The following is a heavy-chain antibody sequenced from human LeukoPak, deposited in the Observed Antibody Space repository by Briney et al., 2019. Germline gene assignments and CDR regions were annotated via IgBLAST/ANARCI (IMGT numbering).Heavy chain of an antibody. V-gene: IGHV3-21*04. D-gene: IGHD3-16*01. CDR2: ISSSSTYI. J-gene: IGHJ3*02. CDR3: VRGWASSRRKAFDI. Sequence: NPGGSLRLSCTASGFTFSSYWMHWVRQAPGKGLEWVSSISSSSTYIYYADSVKGRFTISRDNAKNSLYLQMNSLRAEDTAVYYCVRGWASSRRKAFDIWGQGTMVTVSS. CDR1: GFTFSSYW.